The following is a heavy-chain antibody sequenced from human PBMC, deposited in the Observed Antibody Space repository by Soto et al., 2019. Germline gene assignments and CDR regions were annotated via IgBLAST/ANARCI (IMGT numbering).Heavy chain of an antibody. CDR2: IFHGGNT. J-gene: IGHJ3*01. Sequence: SETLSLTCAVSGFFFSSGNSWGWIRKPPGKGLEWIGSIFHGGNTYYNPSLKSRVTISVDMSKNQFSLKLNSVTAADTALYYCARARWYDAFDVWGQGTVVTVSS. D-gene: IGHD2-15*01. CDR1: GFFFSSGNS. CDR3: ARARWYDAFDV. V-gene: IGHV4-38-2*01.